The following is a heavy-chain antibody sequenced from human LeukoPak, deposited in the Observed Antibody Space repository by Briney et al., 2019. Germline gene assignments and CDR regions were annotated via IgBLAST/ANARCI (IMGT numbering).Heavy chain of an antibody. CDR2: IYYSGST. CDR3: QYYYDSSGYYSRDY. J-gene: IGHJ4*02. D-gene: IGHD3-22*01. V-gene: IGHV4-31*03. CDR1: GGSISSGGYY. Sequence: SETLSLTCTVSGGSISSGGYYWSWIRQHPGKGLEWIGYIYYSGSTYYNPSLKSRVTISVDTSKNQFSLKLSSVTAADTAVYYCQYYYDSSGYYSRDYWGQGTLVTVSS.